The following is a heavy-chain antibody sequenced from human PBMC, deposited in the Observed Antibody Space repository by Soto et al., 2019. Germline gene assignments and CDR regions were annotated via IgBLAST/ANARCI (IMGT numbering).Heavy chain of an antibody. D-gene: IGHD1-20*01. CDR1: GFTFSSYV. Sequence: LSLTCAASGFTFSSYVMHWVRQAPGKGLEWVAVISYDGSNKYYADSVKGRFTISRDNSKNTLYLQMNSLRAEDTAVYYCAKGYSFDPWGQGTLVTVSS. CDR2: ISYDGSNK. CDR3: AKGYSFDP. J-gene: IGHJ5*02. V-gene: IGHV3-30*18.